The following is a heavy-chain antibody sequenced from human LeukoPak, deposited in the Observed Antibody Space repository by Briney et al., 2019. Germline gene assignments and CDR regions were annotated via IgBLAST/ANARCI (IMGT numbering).Heavy chain of an antibody. CDR2: IYTGSKT. CDR3: ARLETSNHDFWSGRPRGYMEV. V-gene: IGHV3-53*01. D-gene: IGHD3-3*01. J-gene: IGHJ6*03. CDR1: AFSVSRNH. Sequence: GGSLRLSCVASAFSVSRNHVTWVRQAPGKGLEWVSHIYTGSKTNYPDSVKGRFPISRDNSKNKVYLQMNSLRAEDTAVYYCARLETSNHDFWSGRPRGYMEVWGKGTTVPVSS.